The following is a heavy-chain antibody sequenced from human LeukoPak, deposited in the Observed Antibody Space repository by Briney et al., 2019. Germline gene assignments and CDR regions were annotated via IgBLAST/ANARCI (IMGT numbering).Heavy chain of an antibody. CDR2: IIPIFGTA. CDR3: ASTKLSGSHADPFDY. CDR1: GGTFSSYA. V-gene: IGHV1-69*05. J-gene: IGHJ4*02. D-gene: IGHD1-26*01. Sequence: SVKVSCKASGGTFSSYAISWVRQAPGQGLEWMGGIIPIFGTANYAQKFQGRVTITTDESTSTAYMELSSLRSEDTAVYYCASTKLSGSHADPFDYWGQGTLVTVSS.